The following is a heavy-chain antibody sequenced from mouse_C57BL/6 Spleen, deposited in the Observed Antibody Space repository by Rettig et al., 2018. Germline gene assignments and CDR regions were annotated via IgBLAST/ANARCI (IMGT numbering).Heavy chain of an antibody. Sequence: YTFTSYWMHWVKQRPGQGLEWIGMIHPNSGSTNYNEKFKSKATLTVDKSSSTAYMQLSSLTSEDSAVYYCAFITTEGAWFAYWGQGTLVTVSA. CDR2: IHPNSGST. CDR3: AFITTEGAWFAY. D-gene: IGHD1-1*01. CDR1: YTFTSYW. J-gene: IGHJ3*01. V-gene: IGHV1-64*01.